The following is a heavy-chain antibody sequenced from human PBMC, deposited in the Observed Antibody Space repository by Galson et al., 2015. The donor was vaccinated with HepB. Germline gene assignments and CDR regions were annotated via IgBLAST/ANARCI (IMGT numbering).Heavy chain of an antibody. V-gene: IGHV7-4-1*02. CDR1: GYSFTSYA. J-gene: IGHJ6*03. CDR3: ARKYFYYYYMDV. Sequence: SVKVSCKASGYSFTSYAINWVRQAPGQGLEWMGWINTASRKPTYAQGLTGRFVFSMDTSVSTAYLQISSLQAEDSTVYYCARKYFYYYYMDVWGKGTAVTVSS. CDR2: INTASRKP.